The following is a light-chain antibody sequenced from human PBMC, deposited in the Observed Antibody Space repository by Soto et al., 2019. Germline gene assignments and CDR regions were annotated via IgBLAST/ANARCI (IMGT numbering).Light chain of an antibody. CDR1: QSVSSSY. CDR2: GAS. CDR3: QQYGSSPLT. J-gene: IGKJ4*01. Sequence: EIVLTQSPGTLSLSPAERATLSCRASQSVSSSYLAWYQQKPVQAPRLLIYGASSKATGIPDRLSGSGSGTAFTLTISSLEPEDFAVYYCQQYGSSPLTFGGGTKVEIK. V-gene: IGKV3-20*01.